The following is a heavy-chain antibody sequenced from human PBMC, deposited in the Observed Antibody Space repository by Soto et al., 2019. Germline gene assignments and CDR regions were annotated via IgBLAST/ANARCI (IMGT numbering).Heavy chain of an antibody. J-gene: IGHJ4*02. CDR2: ISYDGSNK. Sequence: QVQLVESGGGVVQPGRSLRLSCAASGFTFSSYGMHWVRQAPGKGLEGVAVISYDGSNKYYADSVKGRFTISRDNSKNTLYLQMNSLRAEDTAVYYCAKERGLYGDWEGDFDYWGQGTLVTVSS. CDR3: AKERGLYGDWEGDFDY. CDR1: GFTFSSYG. V-gene: IGHV3-30*18. D-gene: IGHD4-17*01.